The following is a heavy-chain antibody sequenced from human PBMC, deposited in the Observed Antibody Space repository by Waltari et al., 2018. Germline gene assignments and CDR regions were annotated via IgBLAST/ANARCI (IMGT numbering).Heavy chain of an antibody. Sequence: EVQLVESGGGLIQPGGSLRLSCAASGFTVSSYYMTWVRQAPGKGPEWVSVLYGGDNTNYADSVKGRFTISRDHSENMVFLQMNNLRAEDTAVYYCARFGPGGYGLPWGQGTLVTVSS. CDR2: LYGGDNT. J-gene: IGHJ5*02. CDR3: ARFGPGGYGLP. CDR1: GFTVSSYY. V-gene: IGHV3-53*01. D-gene: IGHD3-16*01.